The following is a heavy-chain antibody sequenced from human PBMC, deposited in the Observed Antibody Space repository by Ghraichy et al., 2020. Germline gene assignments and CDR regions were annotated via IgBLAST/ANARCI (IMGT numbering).Heavy chain of an antibody. CDR1: GGSISNGGYY. V-gene: IGHV4-31*03. D-gene: IGHD3-3*01. Sequence: SETLSLTCTVSGGSISNGGYYWSWIRQHPGRGLEWIGYIYYSGNTYYNPSLRSRVTISVDTSKNQFSLKLNSLTAADTAVYYCARDPSGVPALHGIDVWGQGTTVTVSS. CDR2: IYYSGNT. J-gene: IGHJ6*02. CDR3: ARDPSGVPALHGIDV.